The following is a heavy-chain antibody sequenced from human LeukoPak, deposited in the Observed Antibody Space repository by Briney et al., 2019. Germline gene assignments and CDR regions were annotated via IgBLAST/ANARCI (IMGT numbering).Heavy chain of an antibody. J-gene: IGHJ4*02. Sequence: ASVTVSCKASGCTFTIYGISWVRQAPGQGLEWMGRINPNSGGTNYAQKFQGRVTMTRDTSISTAYMELTRLRSDDTAVYYCARDPAASNSPLFFDYWGQGTLVTVSS. CDR2: INPNSGGT. D-gene: IGHD6-13*01. CDR1: GCTFTIYG. CDR3: ARDPAASNSPLFFDY. V-gene: IGHV1-2*02.